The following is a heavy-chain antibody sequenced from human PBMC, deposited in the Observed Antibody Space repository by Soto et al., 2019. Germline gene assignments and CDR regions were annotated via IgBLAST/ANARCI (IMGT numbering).Heavy chain of an antibody. CDR3: ARRHGLDIDAYY. D-gene: IGHD3-10*01. Sequence: SETLSLTCTVSGGSISSGGYYWSWIRQHPGKGLEWIGYIYYSGSTYYNPSLKSRVTISVDTSKNQFSLKLSSVTAADTAVHFCARRHGLDIDAYYWGQGILVTVSS. CDR2: IYYSGST. V-gene: IGHV4-31*03. CDR1: GGSISSGGYY. J-gene: IGHJ4*02.